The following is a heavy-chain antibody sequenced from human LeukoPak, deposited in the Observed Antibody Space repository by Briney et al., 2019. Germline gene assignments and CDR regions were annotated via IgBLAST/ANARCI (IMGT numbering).Heavy chain of an antibody. D-gene: IGHD3-10*01. J-gene: IGHJ4*02. Sequence: GASVKVSCKASGYTFTTYGISWVRQAPGQGLEWMGWIDAYSGNTKYAQKLQGRVSMTTDTSTSTAYMELRSIRSDDTAVYYCARDYGSGSYRFDYWGQGTLVTVSS. CDR3: ARDYGSGSYRFDY. V-gene: IGHV1-18*01. CDR2: IDAYSGNT. CDR1: GYTFTTYG.